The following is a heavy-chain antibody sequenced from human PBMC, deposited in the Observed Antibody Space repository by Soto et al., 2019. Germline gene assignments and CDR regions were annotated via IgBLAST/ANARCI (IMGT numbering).Heavy chain of an antibody. Sequence: SETLYLTCTVSGDSISSSSYYWGWIRQPPGKGLEWIGSIYYSGSTYYNPSLKSRVTISVDTSKNQFSLKLTSVTAADTAVYYCARTNYNWFDPWGQGTLVTVSS. CDR3: ARTNYNWFDP. D-gene: IGHD1-7*01. J-gene: IGHJ5*02. CDR2: IYYSGST. V-gene: IGHV4-39*01. CDR1: GDSISSSSYY.